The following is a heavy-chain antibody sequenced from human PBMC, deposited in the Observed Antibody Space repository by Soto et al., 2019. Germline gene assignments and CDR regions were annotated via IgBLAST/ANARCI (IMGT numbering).Heavy chain of an antibody. CDR3: AKDRGIAAHYRGAFDI. CDR2: ISGSGGST. Sequence: WGSLRVTCASSVFTFSSYAMSWVRQAPGKGLEWVSAISGSGGSTYYADSVKGRFTISRDNSKNTLYLQMNSLRAEDTAVYYCAKDRGIAAHYRGAFDIWGQGTLVTVSS. CDR1: VFTFSSYA. J-gene: IGHJ3*02. V-gene: IGHV3-23*01. D-gene: IGHD6-13*01.